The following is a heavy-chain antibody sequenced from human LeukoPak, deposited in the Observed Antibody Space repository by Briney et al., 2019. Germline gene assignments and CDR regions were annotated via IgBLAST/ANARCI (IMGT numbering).Heavy chain of an antibody. J-gene: IGHJ4*02. CDR2: ISAYNGYT. D-gene: IGHD6-13*01. Sequence: GASVKVSCKASGYTFTSIGINWVRQAPGQGLEWIGWISAYNGYTNYAQELQGRVTVTTDTSTSTAYMELGSLRSDDTAVYYCARVVIPLYSSSRFDYWGQGTLVTVSS. V-gene: IGHV1-18*01. CDR1: GYTFTSIG. CDR3: ARVVIPLYSSSRFDY.